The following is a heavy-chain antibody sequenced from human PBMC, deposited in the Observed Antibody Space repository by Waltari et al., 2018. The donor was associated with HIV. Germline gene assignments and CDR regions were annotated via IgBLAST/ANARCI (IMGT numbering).Heavy chain of an antibody. V-gene: IGHV4-61*03. J-gene: IGHJ6*01. Sequence: QVHLEESRPGLVRPSETLSLTCTVSRDSVTSGQRYWSWIRQPPGKGLEWIGYIFYNETELSLEYNPSLESRVTISVATSRNHVSMNLTSVTTADAALYFCASGRSLTGYWGTDYYYGMDVWGQGTTVAVSS. CDR2: IFYNETELSL. CDR3: ASGRSLTGYWGTDYYYGMDV. CDR1: RDSVTSGQRY. D-gene: IGHD3-9*01.